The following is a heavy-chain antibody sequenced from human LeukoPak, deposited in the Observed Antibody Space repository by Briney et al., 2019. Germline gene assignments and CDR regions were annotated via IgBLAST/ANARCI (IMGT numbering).Heavy chain of an antibody. J-gene: IGHJ4*02. V-gene: IGHV4-59*08. Sequence: WETLSLTCTVSGGSISSYYWSWIRQPPGKGLEWIGYIYYSGSTYYNPSLKSRVTISVDTSKNQFSLKLSSVTAADTAVYYCARRRYDSSGYYHNYWGQGTLATVSS. CDR2: IYYSGST. D-gene: IGHD3-22*01. CDR3: ARRRYDSSGYYHNY. CDR1: GGSISSYY.